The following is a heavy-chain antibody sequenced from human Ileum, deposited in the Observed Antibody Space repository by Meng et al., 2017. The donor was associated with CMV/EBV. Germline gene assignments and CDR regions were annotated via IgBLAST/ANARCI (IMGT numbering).Heavy chain of an antibody. CDR3: VRGGGTGHFDY. D-gene: IGHD1-1*01. V-gene: IGHV1-2*02. CDR2: INPKSGDF. Sequence: ASVKVSCKASGYTFTDYNFHWARQASGQGLEWMAWINPKSGDFNDAQKFHGRVTLTRDTSISVVYMELSGLRSDDTAVYYCVRGGGTGHFDYWGQGTLVTVSS. J-gene: IGHJ4*02. CDR1: GYTFTDYN.